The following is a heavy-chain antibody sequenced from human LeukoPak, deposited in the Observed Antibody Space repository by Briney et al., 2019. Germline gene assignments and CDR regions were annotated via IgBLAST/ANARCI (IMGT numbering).Heavy chain of an antibody. J-gene: IGHJ6*02. V-gene: IGHV4-4*02. CDR1: GGSISSSNW. CDR2: IYHSGST. Sequence: SETLSLTCAVSGGSISSSNWWSWVRQPPGKGLEWIGEIYHSGSTNYNPSLKSRVTISVDKSKNQFSLKLSSVTAADTAVYYCARVGGYLLYYYYYYGMDVWGQGTTVTVSS. D-gene: IGHD3-22*01. CDR3: ARVGGYLLYYYYYYGMDV.